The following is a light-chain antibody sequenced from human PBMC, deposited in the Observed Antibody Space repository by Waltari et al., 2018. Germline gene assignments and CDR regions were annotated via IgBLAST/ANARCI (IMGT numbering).Light chain of an antibody. CDR3: QQYDISPLT. Sequence: EIVLTQSPGTLSLSPGERATLSCRANQTVRTTYLAWYQQKPGQAPTLLIYDTSSRATGIPDRFSGSGSGTDFSLTISSLEPEDFAVYYCQQYDISPLTFGGGTKVETK. J-gene: IGKJ4*01. CDR2: DTS. V-gene: IGKV3-20*01. CDR1: QTVRTTY.